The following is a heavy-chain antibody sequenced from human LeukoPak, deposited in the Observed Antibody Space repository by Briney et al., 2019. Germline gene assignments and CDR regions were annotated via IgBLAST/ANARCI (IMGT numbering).Heavy chain of an antibody. CDR3: ARDSSSSSYDY. CDR1: GGSFSGYY. D-gene: IGHD6-13*01. J-gene: IGHJ4*02. CDR2: INHSGST. V-gene: IGHV4-34*01. Sequence: SETLSPTCAVYGGSFSGYYWSWIRQPPGKGLEWIGEINHSGSTNYNPSLKSRVTISVDTSKNQFSLKLSSVTAADTAVYYRARDSSSSSYDYWGQGTLVTVSS.